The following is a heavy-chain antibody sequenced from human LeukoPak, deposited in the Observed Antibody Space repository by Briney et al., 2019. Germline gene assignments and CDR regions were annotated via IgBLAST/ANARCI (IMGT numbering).Heavy chain of an antibody. D-gene: IGHD3-10*02. CDR3: AELGITMIGGV. V-gene: IGHV3-53*01. J-gene: IGHJ6*04. CDR1: GFRVSDQY. Sequence: GGSLRLSCAASGFRVSDQYMNWVRQAPGRGLEWVAVIYSAGNTYYADSVKGRFTISRDNSKNTLYLQMNSLRAEDTAVYYCAELGITMIGGVWGKGTTVTISS. CDR2: IYSAGNT.